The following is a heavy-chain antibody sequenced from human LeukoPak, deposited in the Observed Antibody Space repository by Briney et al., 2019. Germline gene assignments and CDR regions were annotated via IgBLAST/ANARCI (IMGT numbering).Heavy chain of an antibody. D-gene: IGHD5-24*01. CDR2: IVHSGST. Sequence: SETLSLTCAVSAYSISSGYYWGWTGQTPGKGLEWIGSIVHSGSTYYNPSLKSRVTTSVDTSKNQFSLKLSSVTAADTAVYYCARAVGRWQQLRGLAFSYFDFWGQGTLVTVSS. V-gene: IGHV4-38-2*01. J-gene: IGHJ4*02. CDR1: AYSISSGYY. CDR3: ARAVGRWQQLRGLAFSYFDF.